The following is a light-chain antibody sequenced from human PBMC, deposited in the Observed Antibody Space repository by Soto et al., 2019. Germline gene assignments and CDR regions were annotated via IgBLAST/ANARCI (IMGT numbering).Light chain of an antibody. CDR1: QSVTRSY. V-gene: IGKV3-20*01. Sequence: EMVLTQSPGTLSLSPGERATLSCRASQSVTRSYLAWYQQKPGQAPRLLIYGASSRAAGIPDRFSGSGSGTDFTLTISRLESEDFAVYYCQQYVSSPPFTFGPGTRVDFK. CDR3: QQYVSSPPFT. CDR2: GAS. J-gene: IGKJ3*01.